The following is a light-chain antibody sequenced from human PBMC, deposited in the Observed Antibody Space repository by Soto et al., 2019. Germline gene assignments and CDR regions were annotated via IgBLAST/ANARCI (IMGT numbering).Light chain of an antibody. Sequence: EVVLTQSPATLSLSPGERATLSCRASQTIRSNFLTWYQQKPGQAPRLLIYTASTRAAGIPDRFSGSASGTDVSLPISRLEPEAFALYSCQHYDSSSAHSFGQGTKLLLK. CDR1: QTIRSNF. V-gene: IGKV3-20*01. CDR3: QHYDSSSAHS. CDR2: TAS. J-gene: IGKJ2*01.